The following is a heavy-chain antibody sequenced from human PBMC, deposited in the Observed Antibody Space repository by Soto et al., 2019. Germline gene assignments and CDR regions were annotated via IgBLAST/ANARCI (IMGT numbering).Heavy chain of an antibody. J-gene: IGHJ4*02. Sequence: GGSLRLSCAASGFTFSGYWMHWVRQAPGKGLVWVSRIDGDGSRTKYAESVKGRFTNSRDKAKNTLNLQMNSLRAEDTAVYYCARELASYNDYWGQGTLVTVSS. CDR1: GFTFSGYW. CDR2: IDGDGSRT. V-gene: IGHV3-74*01. CDR3: ARELASYNDY. D-gene: IGHD1-1*01.